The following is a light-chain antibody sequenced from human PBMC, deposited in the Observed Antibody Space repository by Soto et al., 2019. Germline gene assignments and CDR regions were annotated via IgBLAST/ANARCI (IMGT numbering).Light chain of an antibody. Sequence: EIVMTQSPATLSVSPGERATLSCRASQSVSSNLVWSQQKPGQAPSLLIHGASTRATGIPARFSGSGSGTEFTLNISSLQSEDFAVYYCQQYNNWPPLTFGGGTKVEIK. V-gene: IGKV3-15*01. J-gene: IGKJ4*01. CDR3: QQYNNWPPLT. CDR1: QSVSSN. CDR2: GAS.